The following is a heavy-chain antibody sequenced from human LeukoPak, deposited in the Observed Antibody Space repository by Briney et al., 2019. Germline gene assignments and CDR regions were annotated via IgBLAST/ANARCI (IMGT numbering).Heavy chain of an antibody. J-gene: IGHJ4*02. CDR2: LKQDGSEK. CDR3: ARDRGWAMVTTYYFDY. V-gene: IGHV3-7*01. D-gene: IGHD4-11*01. Sequence: PGGSLRLSCAASGVTFSDYWMSWVRQAPGKGLEWVAKLKQDGSEKSSVDSVRGRFTISRENAKNSLYLQMNILRAAATAVYYCARDRGWAMVTTYYFDYWGQGTLVTVSS. CDR1: GVTFSDYW.